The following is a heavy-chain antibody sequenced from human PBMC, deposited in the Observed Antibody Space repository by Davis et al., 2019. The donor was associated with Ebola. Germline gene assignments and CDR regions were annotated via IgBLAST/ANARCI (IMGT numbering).Heavy chain of an antibody. CDR2: IYYSGGT. Sequence: PSETLSFTCTVSGGSISSHYWSWIRQPPGKGLEWIGYIYYSGGTNYNPSLKSRVTISVDTSKNQFSLKLSSVTAADTAVYYCARDRGIAVAGTGWFDPWGQGTLVTVSS. J-gene: IGHJ5*02. CDR3: ARDRGIAVAGTGWFDP. CDR1: GGSISSHY. V-gene: IGHV4-59*11. D-gene: IGHD6-19*01.